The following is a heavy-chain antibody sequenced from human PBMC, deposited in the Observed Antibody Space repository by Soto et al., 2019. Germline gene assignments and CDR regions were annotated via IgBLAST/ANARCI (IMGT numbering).Heavy chain of an antibody. CDR1: GGTFSRHA. J-gene: IGHJ4*02. CDR3: ARGWGYDSNDYYYAY. CDR2: IIPILGTA. D-gene: IGHD3-22*01. V-gene: IGHV1-69*01. Sequence: QVQLVQSGAEVRKPGSSVKVSCKASGGTFSRHAISWVRQAPGQGLEWMGGIIPILGTANHAQKFQGRVTIIADESTSTVYMELSSLRSEDRAMYYCARGWGYDSNDYYYAYWGQGTLVIVSS.